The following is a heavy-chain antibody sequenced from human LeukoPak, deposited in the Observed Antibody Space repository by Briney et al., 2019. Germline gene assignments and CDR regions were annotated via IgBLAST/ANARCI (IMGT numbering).Heavy chain of an antibody. V-gene: IGHV4-59*01. D-gene: IGHD3-10*01. CDR1: GGSTSSYY. CDR2: IYYSGST. J-gene: IGHJ6*02. CDR3: AGITMVRGVRFTPSYYYGMDV. Sequence: SETLSLTCTVSGGSTSSYYWSWIRQPPGEGLEWIGFIYYSGSTNYNPSPKSRVTISVDTSKHQFSLKLSSVTAADTAVYYCAGITMVRGVRFTPSYYYGMDVWGQGTTVTVSS.